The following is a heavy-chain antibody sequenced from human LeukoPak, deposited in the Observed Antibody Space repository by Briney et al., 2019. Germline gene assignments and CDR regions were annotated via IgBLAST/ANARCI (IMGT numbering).Heavy chain of an antibody. CDR3: ARDVYCSSTSCATNSFDP. D-gene: IGHD2-2*01. CDR2: IWYDGSNK. CDR1: GFTFSSYG. J-gene: IGHJ5*02. V-gene: IGHV3-33*01. Sequence: PGGSLRLSCAASGFTFSSYGMHWVRQAPGKGLEWVAVIWYDGSNKYYADSVKGRFTISRDNSKNTLYLQMNSLRAEDTAVYYCARDVYCSSTSCATNSFDPWGQGTLVTVSS.